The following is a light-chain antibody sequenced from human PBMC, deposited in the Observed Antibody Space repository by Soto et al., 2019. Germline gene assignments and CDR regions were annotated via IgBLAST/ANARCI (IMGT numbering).Light chain of an antibody. Sequence: DIQMTQSPSSVAASVGYRVTIFSRASQDIGSGLAWYQQKPGEAPKLLIYGSSSFHSGVPSRFSGRGFGTNFTLTISSLQPEDFATYHCQQASSVPYTFGQGIK. CDR2: GSS. J-gene: IGKJ2*01. CDR1: QDIGSG. CDR3: QQASSVPYT. V-gene: IGKV1-12*01.